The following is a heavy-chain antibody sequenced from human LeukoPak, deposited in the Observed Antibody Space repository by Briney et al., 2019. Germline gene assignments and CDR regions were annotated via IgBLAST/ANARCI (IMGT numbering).Heavy chain of an antibody. CDR1: GFTFSSYS. J-gene: IGHJ4*02. CDR3: ARDSDDYEGFDY. CDR2: ISSSSSYI. Sequence: PGGSLRLSCAASGFTFSSYSMNWVRQAPGKGLEWVSSISSSSSYIYYADSVKGRFTIPRDNAKNSLYPQMNSLRAEDTAVYYCARDSDDYEGFDYWGQGTLVTVSS. D-gene: IGHD3-16*01. V-gene: IGHV3-21*01.